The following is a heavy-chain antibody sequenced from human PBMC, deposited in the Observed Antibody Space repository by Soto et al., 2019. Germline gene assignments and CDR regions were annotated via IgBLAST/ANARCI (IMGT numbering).Heavy chain of an antibody. CDR3: ARATRYCTNGVCSPGEWFDP. CDR1: GGSISSGGYY. CDR2: IYYSGST. V-gene: IGHV4-31*03. Sequence: SETLSLTCTVSGGSISSGGYYWIWIRQHPGKGLEWIGYIYYSGSTYYNPSLKSRVTISVDTSKNQFSLKLSSVTAADTAVYYCARATRYCTNGVCSPGEWFDPWGQGTLVTVSS. D-gene: IGHD2-8*01. J-gene: IGHJ5*02.